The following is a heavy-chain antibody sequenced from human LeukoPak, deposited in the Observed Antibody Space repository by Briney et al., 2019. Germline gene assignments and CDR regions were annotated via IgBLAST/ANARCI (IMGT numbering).Heavy chain of an antibody. CDR1: GGSISSGSYY. CDR3: AAGEWILHNAFDY. CDR2: IYTSGST. V-gene: IGHV4-61*02. Sequence: SETLSLTCTVSGGSISSGSYYWSWIRQPAGKGLEWIGRIYTSGSTNYNPSLKSRVTISVDTSKNQFSLKLSSVTAADTAVYYCAAGEWILHNAFDYWGQGTLATVSS. D-gene: IGHD5-18*01. J-gene: IGHJ4*02.